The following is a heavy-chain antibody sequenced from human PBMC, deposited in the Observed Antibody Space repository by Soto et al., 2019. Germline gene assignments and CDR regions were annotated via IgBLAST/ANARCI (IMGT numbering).Heavy chain of an antibody. J-gene: IGHJ6*02. V-gene: IGHV3-30-3*01. CDR1: GFTFSSYA. Sequence: GGSLRLSCAASGFTFSSYAMHWVRQAPGKGLEWVAVISYDGSNKYYADSVKGRFTISRDNSKNTLYLQMNSLSAADTARYFCAGYCSSSICPEDHYFALEVWGQGTTVTVSS. CDR2: ISYDGSNK. CDR3: AGYCSSSICPEDHYFALEV. D-gene: IGHD2-2*01.